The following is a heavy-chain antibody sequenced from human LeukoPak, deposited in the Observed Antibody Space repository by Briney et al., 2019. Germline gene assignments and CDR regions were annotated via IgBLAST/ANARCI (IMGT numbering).Heavy chain of an antibody. CDR3: ARDLSGYGGYYDY. CDR1: GFTFDDYA. Sequence: GGSLRLSCEVSGFTFDDYAMHWVRQAPGRGLEWISGISWDSGTLAYADSVKGRFTISRDNSKNTLYLQMNSLRAEDTAVYYCARDLSGYGGYYDYGGQEPLATVP. J-gene: IGHJ4*02. D-gene: IGHD5-12*01. CDR2: ISWDSGTL. V-gene: IGHV3-9*01.